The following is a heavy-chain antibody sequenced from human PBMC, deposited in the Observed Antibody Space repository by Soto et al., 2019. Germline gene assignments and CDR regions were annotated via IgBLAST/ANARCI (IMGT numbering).Heavy chain of an antibody. J-gene: IGHJ6*02. Sequence: SVKVSCKASGGTFSSYAISWVRQAPGQGLEWMGGIIPIFGTANYAQKFQGRVTITADESTSTAYMEPSSLRSEDTAVYYCASGDIVVVPAAIRYYYGMDVWGQGTTVTVSS. CDR1: GGTFSSYA. D-gene: IGHD2-2*01. CDR2: IIPIFGTA. CDR3: ASGDIVVVPAAIRYYYGMDV. V-gene: IGHV1-69*13.